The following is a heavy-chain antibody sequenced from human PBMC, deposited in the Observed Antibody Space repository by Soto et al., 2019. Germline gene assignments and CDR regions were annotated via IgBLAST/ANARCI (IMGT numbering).Heavy chain of an antibody. D-gene: IGHD4-17*01. CDR3: ARDRGDYEGLVPYSFDH. CDR2: INAGNGNT. Sequence: ASVKVSCKASGYTFTSYAMHWVRQAPGQRLEWMGWINAGNGNTKYSQKFQGRVTITRDTSASTAYMELNNLRAEDTAVYYCARDRGDYEGLVPYSFDHWGQGTLVTVSS. CDR1: GYTFTSYA. J-gene: IGHJ4*02. V-gene: IGHV1-3*01.